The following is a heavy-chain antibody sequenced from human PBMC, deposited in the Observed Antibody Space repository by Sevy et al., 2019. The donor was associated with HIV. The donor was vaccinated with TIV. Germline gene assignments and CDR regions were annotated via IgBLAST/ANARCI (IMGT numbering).Heavy chain of an antibody. CDR1: GDSINTYY. D-gene: IGHD2-2*02. J-gene: IGHJ4*02. V-gene: IGHV4-59*08. CDR3: ARLRWDLVVVPGATPGCYFDS. Sequence: SETLSLTCTVSGDSINTYYWSWIRQPPGKGLEWIGYVSHSGNTNYNPSLKSRVTMSVDTSTNQFSLKMKSVTAADTAVYDCARLRWDLVVVPGATPGCYFDSWGQGTLVTVSS. CDR2: VSHSGNT.